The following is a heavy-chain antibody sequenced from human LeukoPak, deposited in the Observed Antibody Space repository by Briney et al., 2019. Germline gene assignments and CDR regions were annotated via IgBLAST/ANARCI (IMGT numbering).Heavy chain of an antibody. CDR2: IYYSGST. V-gene: IGHV4-39*01. J-gene: IGHJ4*02. Sequence: PSETLSLPCTVSGGSISSSSYYWGWIRQPPGKGLEWIGSIYYSGSTYYNPSLKSRVTISVDTSKNQFSLKLSSVTAADTAVYYCARQDLAVADRFDYWGQGTLVTVSS. D-gene: IGHD6-19*01. CDR1: GGSISSSSYY. CDR3: ARQDLAVADRFDY.